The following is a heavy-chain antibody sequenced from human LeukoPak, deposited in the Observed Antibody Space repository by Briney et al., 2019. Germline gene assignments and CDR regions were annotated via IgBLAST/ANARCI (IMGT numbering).Heavy chain of an antibody. CDR3: AGDEGSSWFDY. Sequence: GGSLRLSCAASGFTFSDYYMNWIRQTPGKGLEWVSYISTGGGAIYYADSVKGRFTISRDNAKNSLYLQMNSLRAEDTAVYYCAGDEGSSWFDYWGQGTLVTVSS. CDR2: ISTGGGAI. CDR1: GFTFSDYY. J-gene: IGHJ4*02. D-gene: IGHD6-13*01. V-gene: IGHV3-11*04.